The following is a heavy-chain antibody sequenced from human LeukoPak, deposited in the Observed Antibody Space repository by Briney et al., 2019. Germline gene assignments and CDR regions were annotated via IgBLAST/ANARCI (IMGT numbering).Heavy chain of an antibody. CDR3: AKSSASYYDPEYFQH. J-gene: IGHJ1*01. D-gene: IGHD1-26*01. V-gene: IGHV1-18*01. CDR1: GYTFTSYG. CDR2: ISAYNGNT. Sequence: ASVKVSCKASGYTFTSYGISWVRQAPGQGLEWLGWISAYNGNTNYAQKLQGRVTMTTDRSTSTAYMELRSLRSDDTALYYCAKSSASYYDPEYFQHWGQGTLVTVSS.